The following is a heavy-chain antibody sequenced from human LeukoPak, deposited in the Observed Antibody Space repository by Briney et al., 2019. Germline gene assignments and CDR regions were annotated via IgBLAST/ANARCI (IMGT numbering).Heavy chain of an antibody. D-gene: IGHD6-13*01. Sequence: APVKVSCKASGGTFSSYAISWVRQATGQGLEWMGWMNPNSGNTGYAQKFQGRVTMTRNTSISTAYMELSSLTSEDTAVYYCARRTAAGNHYYYYMDVWGKGTTVTVSS. CDR3: ARRTAAGNHYYYYMDV. CDR1: GGTFSSYA. J-gene: IGHJ6*03. V-gene: IGHV1-8*02. CDR2: MNPNSGNT.